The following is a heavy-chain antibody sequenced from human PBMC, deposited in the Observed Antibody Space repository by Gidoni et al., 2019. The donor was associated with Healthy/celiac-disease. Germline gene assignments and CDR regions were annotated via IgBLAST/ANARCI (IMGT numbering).Heavy chain of an antibody. CDR2: IWYDVSNK. CDR3: ARGYCSSTSCPPEYYYFDY. CDR1: GFTFSSYG. V-gene: IGHV3-33*01. Sequence: QVQLVESGGCVVQPEMSMRLSCAESGFTFSSYGMHWVRQAPGKGLEWVAVIWYDVSNKYYADSVKGRFTISRDNSKNTLYLQMNSLRAEDTAVYYCARGYCSSTSCPPEYYYFDYWGQGTLVTVSS. D-gene: IGHD2-2*01. J-gene: IGHJ4*02.